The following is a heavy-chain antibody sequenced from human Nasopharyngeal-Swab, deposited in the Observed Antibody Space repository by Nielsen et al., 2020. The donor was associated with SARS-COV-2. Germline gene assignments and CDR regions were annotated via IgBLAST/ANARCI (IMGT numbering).Heavy chain of an antibody. CDR2: IRDKANSFTT. CDR3: ARGAGQDCSSTRCPNYYFGLDV. Sequence: GESLKISCAGSGFIFSDHYMDWVRQAPGKGLEWVARIRDKANSFTTEYAVSVKGRFTILRDDSRLYLHMNSLKTEDTALYYCARGAGQDCSSTRCPNYYFGLDVWGQGTTVTVSS. V-gene: IGHV3-72*01. J-gene: IGHJ6*02. D-gene: IGHD2-2*01. CDR1: GFIFSDHY.